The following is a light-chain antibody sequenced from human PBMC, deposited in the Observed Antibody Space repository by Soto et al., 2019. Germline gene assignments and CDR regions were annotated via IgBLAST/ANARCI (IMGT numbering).Light chain of an antibody. CDR2: EGS. CDR3: CSYAGISTWV. CDR1: SSDVGSYNF. J-gene: IGLJ3*02. V-gene: IGLV2-23*01. Sequence: QSALTQPASVSGSPGQSITISCTGTSSDVGSYNFVSWYQQHPGKAPKLMVYEGSKRSSGVSNRFSGSKSGNTASLTISGLQADDEADYYCCSYAGISTWVFGGGTKLTVL.